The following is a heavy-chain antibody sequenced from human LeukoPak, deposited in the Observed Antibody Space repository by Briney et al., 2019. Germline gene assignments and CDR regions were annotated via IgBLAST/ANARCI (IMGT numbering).Heavy chain of an antibody. D-gene: IGHD3/OR15-3a*01. CDR1: GGSISSGKYY. J-gene: IGHJ4*02. CDR3: ARGGPDWDYHFDF. Sequence: PSETLSLTCTVSGGSISSGKYYWSWIRQPAGKELEWIGRIYTGGTTSYNPSLKSRVTISVDTSKNQFSLKLTSVTAADTAVYYCARGGPDWDYHFDFWGQGTLVTVSS. CDR2: IYTGGTT. V-gene: IGHV4-61*02.